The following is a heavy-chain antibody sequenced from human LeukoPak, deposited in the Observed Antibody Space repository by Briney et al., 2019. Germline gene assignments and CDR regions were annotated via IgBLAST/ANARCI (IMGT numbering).Heavy chain of an antibody. D-gene: IGHD3-10*01. CDR3: ARHELLWFGESPQAFDI. CDR1: GSSFTSYW. CDR2: IDPSDSYT. Sequence: GESLKISCKGSGSSFTSYWISWVRPMPGKGLEWMGRIDPSDSYTNYSPSFQGHVTISADKSISTAYLQWSSLKASDTAMYYCARHELLWFGESPQAFDIWGQGTMVTVSS. V-gene: IGHV5-10-1*01. J-gene: IGHJ3*02.